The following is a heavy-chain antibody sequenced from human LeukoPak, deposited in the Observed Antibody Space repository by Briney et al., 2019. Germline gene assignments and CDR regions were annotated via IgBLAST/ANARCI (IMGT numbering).Heavy chain of an antibody. CDR2: ISSSSSYI. D-gene: IGHD2-2*01. CDR1: GFTFSSYS. V-gene: IGHV3-21*01. J-gene: IGHJ4*02. Sequence: PGGSLRLSCAASGFTFSSYSMNWVRQAPGKGLEWVSSISSSSSYIYYADSVKGRFTISRDNAKNSLYLQMNSLRAEDTAVYYCARDLTYCSSTSCSKGTDLDYWAREPWSPSPQ. CDR3: ARDLTYCSSTSCSKGTDLDY.